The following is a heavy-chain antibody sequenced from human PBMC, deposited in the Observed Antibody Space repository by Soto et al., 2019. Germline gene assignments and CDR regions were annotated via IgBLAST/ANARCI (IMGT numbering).Heavy chain of an antibody. Sequence: SLKFSGKASGYTFTSDDIIWVQQDTGHGLEWMGWSNPNSGNIGYAQKFQGRVTMTRDTAIRTAYMEVSRLRSDDTAVYYCARGRASGSYYLLDYWGQGTLVTVSS. CDR1: GYTFTSDD. V-gene: IGHV1-8*01. J-gene: IGHJ4*02. CDR3: ARGRASGSYYLLDY. D-gene: IGHD3-10*01. CDR2: SNPNSGNI.